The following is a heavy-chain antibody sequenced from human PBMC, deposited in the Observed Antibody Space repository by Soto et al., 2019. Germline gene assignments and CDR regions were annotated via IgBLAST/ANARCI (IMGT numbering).Heavy chain of an antibody. CDR1: GYTYTSYG. Sequence: ASVKVSCKASGYTYTSYGISWVRQAPGQGLEWMGWISTYSGDTIYAQNLQGRVTMTKDTSTESAYMELRGLTSDDTAVYYCARDSIWGTRIFDFWGQGTLVTVSS. J-gene: IGHJ4*02. CDR2: ISTYSGDT. CDR3: ARDSIWGTRIFDF. V-gene: IGHV1-18*01. D-gene: IGHD3-16*01.